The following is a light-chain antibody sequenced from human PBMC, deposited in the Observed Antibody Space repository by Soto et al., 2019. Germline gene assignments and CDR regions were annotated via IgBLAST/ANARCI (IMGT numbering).Light chain of an antibody. CDR1: NIGSKS. Sequence: SYELTQPPSVSVAPGQTARITCGGNNIGSKSVHWYQQKPGQAPVLVVYDDSDRPSGIPERFSGSNSGNTATLTISRVEDGDEADYYCQVWDSSSDPLVFGGGTKLTVL. CDR2: DDS. CDR3: QVWDSSSDPLV. V-gene: IGLV3-21*02. J-gene: IGLJ3*02.